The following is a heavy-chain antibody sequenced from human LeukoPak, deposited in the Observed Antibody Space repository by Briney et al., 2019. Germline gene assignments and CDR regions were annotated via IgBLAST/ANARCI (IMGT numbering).Heavy chain of an antibody. CDR2: ISWNSGSI. Sequence: PGRSLRLSCAASGFTFDDYATHWVRQAPGKGLEWVSGISWNSGSIGYADSVKGRFIISRDNAKNSLYLQMNSLRAEDTALYYCAKDTTARAYCSGGSCPGPYYYGMDVWGQGTTVTVSS. D-gene: IGHD2-15*01. V-gene: IGHV3-9*01. J-gene: IGHJ6*02. CDR1: GFTFDDYA. CDR3: AKDTTARAYCSGGSCPGPYYYGMDV.